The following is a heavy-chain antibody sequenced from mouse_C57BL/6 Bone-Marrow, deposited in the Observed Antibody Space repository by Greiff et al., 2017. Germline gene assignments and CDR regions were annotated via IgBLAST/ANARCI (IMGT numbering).Heavy chain of an antibody. Sequence: QVQLKESGPELVKPGASVKISCKASGYTFTDYYINWVKQRPGQGLEWIGWIFPGSGSTYYNEKFKGKATLTVDKSSSTAYMLLSSLTSEDSAVYFCAVGDGYYFYWYFDVWGTGTTVTVSS. D-gene: IGHD2-3*01. V-gene: IGHV1-75*01. J-gene: IGHJ1*03. CDR1: GYTFTDYY. CDR2: IFPGSGST. CDR3: AVGDGYYFYWYFDV.